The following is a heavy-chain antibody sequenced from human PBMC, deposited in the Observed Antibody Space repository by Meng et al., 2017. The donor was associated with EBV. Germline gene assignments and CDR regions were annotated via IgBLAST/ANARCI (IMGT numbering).Heavy chain of an antibody. Sequence: QLQLRESGPGQVKPSETLSLTCTVSGDSISSFYYWGWIRQPPGRGLEWIGSVHYTGRPYYSPSLKSRVTVSVDTSKNQFSLRLTSVTAADTAVYYCARPFPSWQSPRLDPFGAWGQGTLVTVSS. CDR3: ARPFPSWQSPRLDPFGA. CDR1: GDSISSFYY. CDR2: VHYTGRP. V-gene: IGHV4-39*01. J-gene: IGHJ5*02. D-gene: IGHD6-19*01.